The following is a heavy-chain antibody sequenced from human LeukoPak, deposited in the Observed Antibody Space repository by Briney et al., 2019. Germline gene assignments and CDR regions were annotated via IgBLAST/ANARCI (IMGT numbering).Heavy chain of an antibody. J-gene: IGHJ3*02. D-gene: IGHD1-26*01. Sequence: GGSLRLYCAASGFTFSSYWMSWVRQAPGKGLEWVANIKQDGSEKYYVDSVKGRFTISRANAKNSLYLQMYSLRAEDTAVYYCARTSGSYDAFDIWGQGTMVTVSS. CDR2: IKQDGSEK. V-gene: IGHV3-7*01. CDR3: ARTSGSYDAFDI. CDR1: GFTFSSYW.